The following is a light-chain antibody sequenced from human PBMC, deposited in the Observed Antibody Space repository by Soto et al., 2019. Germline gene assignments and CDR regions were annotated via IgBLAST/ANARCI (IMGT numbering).Light chain of an antibody. Sequence: EIVLTQSPGTLSLSPGERVTLSCRASQTVNSGYLAWYQQKPGQAPRLLIYDASSRATGIPDRFSGSGSGTDFTLTISRLEAEDFAVYYCQQYAKSRTFCPGTKVEIK. CDR3: QQYAKSRT. CDR1: QTVNSGY. J-gene: IGKJ1*01. CDR2: DAS. V-gene: IGKV3-20*01.